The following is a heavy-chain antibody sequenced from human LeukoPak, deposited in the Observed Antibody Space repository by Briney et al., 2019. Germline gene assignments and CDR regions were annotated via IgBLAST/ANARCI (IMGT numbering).Heavy chain of an antibody. Sequence: SETLSLTCIVSGGSISTSDDYWGWIRQPPGKGLEWIGSMSYSGSTYYNPSLKSRVTISVDTSKNQFSLKLSSVTAADTAVYYCARTTEGGYTYGYFYYYYMDVWGKGTTVTISS. D-gene: IGHD5-18*01. CDR1: GGSISTSDDY. J-gene: IGHJ6*03. CDR2: MSYSGST. V-gene: IGHV4-39*07. CDR3: ARTTEGGYTYGYFYYYYMDV.